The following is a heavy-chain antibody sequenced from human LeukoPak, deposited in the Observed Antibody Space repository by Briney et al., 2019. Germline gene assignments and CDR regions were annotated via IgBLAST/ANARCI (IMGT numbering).Heavy chain of an antibody. V-gene: IGHV4-4*02. CDR2: IHRAGRT. J-gene: IGHJ4*02. CDR3: GKTDIYFNPIDY. CDR1: GVSISSSEW. Sequence: GTLSLTCAVSGVSISSSEWWIWVRQPPGQGLEWIGEIHRAGRTRYNPSLKSRVTISMDYSKNQFSLKLSSVTAADTAIYYCGKTDIYFNPIDYWGPGSLVTVSS. D-gene: IGHD3-9*01.